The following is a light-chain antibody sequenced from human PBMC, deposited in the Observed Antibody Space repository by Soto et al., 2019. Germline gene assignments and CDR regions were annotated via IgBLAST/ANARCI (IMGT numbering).Light chain of an antibody. Sequence: DIQMTQSPSSLSASVGDRVTITCQASQDISNSLAWYQQKPGKVPELLIYGASTLQSGVPSRFSGSGSGTDFALTISSLQPEDAATYYCQKYNSVPLTFGGGTKVEIK. V-gene: IGKV1-27*01. J-gene: IGKJ4*01. CDR1: QDISNS. CDR3: QKYNSVPLT. CDR2: GAS.